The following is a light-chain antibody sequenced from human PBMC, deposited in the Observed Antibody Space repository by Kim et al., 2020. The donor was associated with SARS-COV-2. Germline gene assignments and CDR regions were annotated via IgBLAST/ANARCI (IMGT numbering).Light chain of an antibody. CDR1: SSNIGAGYD. J-gene: IGLJ2*01. CDR3: QSYDSSLSGVV. CDR2: GNS. Sequence: QRVTLSCTGSSSNIGAGYDVHWYQQLPGPAPKLLIYGNSNRPSGVPDRFSGSKSGTSASLAITGLQAEDEADYYCQSYDSSLSGVVFGGGTQLTVL. V-gene: IGLV1-40*01.